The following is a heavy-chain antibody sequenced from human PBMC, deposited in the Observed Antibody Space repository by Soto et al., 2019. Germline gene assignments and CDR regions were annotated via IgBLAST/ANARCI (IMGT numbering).Heavy chain of an antibody. Sequence: GWSLKLSCAASGFTFSSYAMSWVRQAPGKGLEWVSVSGSAAKTYYADSVKGRFTISRDNSKNTLYLQMNSLRAEDTAVYYCARGSKDSYPGSRIFDFCGRGTLVIVSS. D-gene: IGHD3-10*01. CDR2: SGSAAKT. V-gene: IGHV3-23*01. J-gene: IGHJ4*02. CDR1: GFTFSSYA. CDR3: ARGSKDSYPGSRIFDF.